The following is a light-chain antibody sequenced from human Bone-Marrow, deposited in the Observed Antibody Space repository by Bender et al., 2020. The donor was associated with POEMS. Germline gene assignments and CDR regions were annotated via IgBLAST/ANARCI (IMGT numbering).Light chain of an antibody. V-gene: IGLV2-23*01. J-gene: IGLJ1*01. CDR1: SSDVGKFDL. CDR2: EDK. CDR3: CSYAGSARF. Sequence: QSALTQPASVSGSPGQSITISCTGTSSDVGKFDLVSWYQHHPGKAPRLILYEDKKRPSGVSARFSGSKSGNTASLTISGLQAEDEGYYYCCSYAGSARFFGTGTKVTVL.